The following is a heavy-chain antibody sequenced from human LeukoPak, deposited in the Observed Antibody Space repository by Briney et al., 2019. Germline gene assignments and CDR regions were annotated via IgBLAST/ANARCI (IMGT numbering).Heavy chain of an antibody. V-gene: IGHV3-53*01. D-gene: IGHD3-22*01. Sequence: PGGSLRLSCPASGFTVSSNYMSWVRQAPGKGLEWVSVIYSGGSTYYADSVKGRFTISRDNSKNTLYLQMNSLRAEDTAVYYCARALDYYDSSGYSGRYYYYYYMDVWGKGTTVTVSS. J-gene: IGHJ6*03. CDR1: GFTVSSNY. CDR2: IYSGGST. CDR3: ARALDYYDSSGYSGRYYYYYYMDV.